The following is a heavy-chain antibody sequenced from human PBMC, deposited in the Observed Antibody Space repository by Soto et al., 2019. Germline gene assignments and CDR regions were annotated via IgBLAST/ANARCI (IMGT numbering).Heavy chain of an antibody. CDR3: ARVAPSGGSVPRFDP. Sequence: QVKLVQSGAEVKEPGASVRVSCKAFGSTFTAYNIHWLRQAPGQGLEWMGWINAGNGNTRSSRKFQGRVIITRDTSATTAYLEVDSLRSEDTAIYYCARVAPSGGSVPRFDPWGQGTLLTVSS. CDR1: GSTFTAYN. V-gene: IGHV1-3*01. J-gene: IGHJ5*02. CDR2: INAGNGNT. D-gene: IGHD3-10*01.